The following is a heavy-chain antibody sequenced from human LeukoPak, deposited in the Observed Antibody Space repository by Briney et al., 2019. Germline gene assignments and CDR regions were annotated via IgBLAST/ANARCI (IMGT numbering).Heavy chain of an antibody. CDR3: AKAAFSRTSYFDY. D-gene: IGHD3-3*02. Sequence: GGSLRLSXAASGFTFSTYTMSWVRQAPGKGVEWVSAISGSGGNTYYADSVKGRFTISRDNSKNTLYLQMDSLRADDTAVYYCAKAAFSRTSYFDYWGQGTLVTASS. CDR1: GFTFSTYT. V-gene: IGHV3-23*01. CDR2: ISGSGGNT. J-gene: IGHJ4*02.